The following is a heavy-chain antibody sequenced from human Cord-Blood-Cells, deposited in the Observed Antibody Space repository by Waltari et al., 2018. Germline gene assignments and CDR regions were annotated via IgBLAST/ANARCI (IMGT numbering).Heavy chain of an antibody. CDR2: MNPNSGNT. J-gene: IGHJ6*02. Sequence: VRQATGQGLEWMGWMNPNSGNTGYAQKFQGRVTMTRNTSISTAYMELSSLRSEDTAVYYCARASQDHDSSGYYYYGMDVWGPGTTVTVSS. V-gene: IGHV1-8*01. D-gene: IGHD3-22*01. CDR3: ARASQDHDSSGYYYYGMDV.